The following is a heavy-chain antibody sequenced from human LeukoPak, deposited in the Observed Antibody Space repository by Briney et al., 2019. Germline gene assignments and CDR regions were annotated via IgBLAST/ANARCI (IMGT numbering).Heavy chain of an antibody. CDR1: GFTFSSYA. CDR3: AKAPFYYYYMDV. CDR2: IRGSGDST. Sequence: PGGSLRLSCAASGFTFSSYAMSWVRRAPGKGLEWVSAIRGSGDSTYYADSVKGRFTISRDNSKNTLYLQMNSLRAEDTAVYYCAKAPFYYYYMDVWGKGTTVTVSS. J-gene: IGHJ6*03. V-gene: IGHV3-23*01.